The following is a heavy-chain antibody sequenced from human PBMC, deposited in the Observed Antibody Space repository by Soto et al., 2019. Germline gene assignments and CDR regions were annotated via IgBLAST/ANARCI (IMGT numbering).Heavy chain of an antibody. J-gene: IGHJ6*02. CDR2: MNPNSGNT. D-gene: IGHD2-15*01. Sequence: QVQLVQSGAEVKKPGASVKVSCKASGYTFTNYDINWVRQATGQGLEWMGWMNPNSGNTGYAQKFQARVTMTSNTPITASYMELSSLRSEDKAVYYWARGRDIVVVVAAMRYYCGMDVWGQGTTVTVSS. CDR3: ARGRDIVVVVAAMRYYCGMDV. V-gene: IGHV1-8*01. CDR1: GYTFTNYD.